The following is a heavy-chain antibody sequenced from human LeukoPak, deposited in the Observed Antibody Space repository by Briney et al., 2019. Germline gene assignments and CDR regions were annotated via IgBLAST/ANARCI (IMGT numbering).Heavy chain of an antibody. CDR2: IWYDGSNK. Sequence: GGSLRLSCAASGFTFRSYGMHWVRQAPGEGLEWVAVIWYDGSNKNYADSVKGRFTISRDNSKNTLYLQMNGLRAEDTAVYYCARDRAAAMEYYYMDVWGKGTTVTVSS. J-gene: IGHJ6*03. CDR3: ARDRAAAMEYYYMDV. D-gene: IGHD2-2*01. CDR1: GFTFRSYG. V-gene: IGHV3-33*01.